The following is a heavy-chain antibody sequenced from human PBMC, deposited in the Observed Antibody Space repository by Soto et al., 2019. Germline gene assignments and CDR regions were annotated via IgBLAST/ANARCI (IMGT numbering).Heavy chain of an antibody. V-gene: IGHV2-26*01. CDR3: ARMEGGITGTTGWFDP. D-gene: IGHD1-7*01. CDR1: GFSLSNARMG. CDR2: IFSNDEK. J-gene: IGHJ5*02. Sequence: QVTLKESGPVLVKPAETLTLTCTVSGFSLSNARMGVSWIRQPPGKALEWLAHIFSNDEKSYSTSLKSRLTISKDTSKSQVVLTMTNMDPVDTATYYCARMEGGITGTTGWFDPWGQGTLVTVSS.